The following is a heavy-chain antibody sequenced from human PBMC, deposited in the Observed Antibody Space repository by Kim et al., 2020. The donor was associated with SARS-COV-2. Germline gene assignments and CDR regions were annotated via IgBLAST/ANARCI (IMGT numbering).Heavy chain of an antibody. J-gene: IGHJ6*02. CDR3: AREGIVGATSGMDV. D-gene: IGHD1-26*01. Sequence: YTDSGMGRFTMSNDNSKNTLYLKMNSLRAEDTAVYYCAREGIVGATSGMDVWGQGTTVTVSS. V-gene: IGHV3-30*07.